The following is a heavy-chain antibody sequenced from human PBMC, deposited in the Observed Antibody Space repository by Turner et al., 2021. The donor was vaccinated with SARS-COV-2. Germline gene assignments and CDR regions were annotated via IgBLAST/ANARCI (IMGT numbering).Heavy chain of an antibody. J-gene: IGHJ5*02. V-gene: IGHV3-30*04. CDR2: ILYDGSFK. CDR1: GFTFSSYA. CDR3: ARDYSSSSYLVSWFDP. Sequence: QVQLVESGGGVVQPGRSLRLSCAASGFTFSSYAMHWVRQAPGKGLEWVAVILYDGSFKYYGDSVKGRFTISRDNSKNTLYLQMNSLRAEDTAVYYCARDYSSSSYLVSWFDPWGQGTLVTVSS. D-gene: IGHD6-6*01.